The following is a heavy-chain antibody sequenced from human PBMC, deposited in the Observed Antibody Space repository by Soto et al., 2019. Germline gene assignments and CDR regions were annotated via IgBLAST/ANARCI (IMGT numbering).Heavy chain of an antibody. D-gene: IGHD2-21*02. CDR2: IIPIFGTT. CDR3: ARSYCGGDCYPYPHYFDY. CDR1: GGTFSSFA. J-gene: IGHJ4*02. V-gene: IGHV1-69*01. Sequence: QVQLVQSGAEVKKPGSSVKVSCKASGGTFSSFAFSWVRQAPGQGLEWMGGIIPIFGTTNYAQKFQGRVTVSADESTTTAYMELSSLRSEDSALYYCARSYCGGDCYPYPHYFDYWGQGTLVTVSS.